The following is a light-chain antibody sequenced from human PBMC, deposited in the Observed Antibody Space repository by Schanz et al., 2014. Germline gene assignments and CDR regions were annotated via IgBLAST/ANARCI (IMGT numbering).Light chain of an antibody. CDR2: GTS. Sequence: EIVMTQSPATLSVSPGERATLSCRASQSVSSNLAWYQQKPGQAPRLLIYGTSIRATGIPDRFSGSGSGTDFTLTISRLEPEDFAVYYCHQCDTWPLTFGQGTKVEIK. CDR3: HQCDTWPLT. J-gene: IGKJ1*01. CDR1: QSVSSN. V-gene: IGKV3D-15*01.